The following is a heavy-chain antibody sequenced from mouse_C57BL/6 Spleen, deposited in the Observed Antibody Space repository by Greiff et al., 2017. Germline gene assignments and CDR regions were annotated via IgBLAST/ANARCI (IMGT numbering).Heavy chain of an antibody. V-gene: IGHV14-3*01. CDR2: IDTANGNT. D-gene: IGHD2-5*01. CDR1: GFNIKNTY. CDR3: AGYYSNYEVDY. Sequence: VQLQQSVAELVRPGASVKLSCTASGFNIKNTYMHWVQQRPEQSLEWIGRIDTANGNTKYAPKFQGKATITSDTSSNTAYLQLSSLNSEDTAIYCCAGYYSNYEVDYWGQGTSVTVSS. J-gene: IGHJ4*01.